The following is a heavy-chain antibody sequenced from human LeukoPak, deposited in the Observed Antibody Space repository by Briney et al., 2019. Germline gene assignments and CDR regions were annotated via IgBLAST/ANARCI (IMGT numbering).Heavy chain of an antibody. D-gene: IGHD3-10*01. V-gene: IGHV4-34*01. CDR2: INHSGST. J-gene: IGHJ6*02. CDR1: GGSFSGYY. Sequence: ASETLSLTCAVYGGSFSGYYWSWIRQPPGKGLEWIGEINHSGSTNYNPSLKSRVTISVDTSKNQFSLKLSSVTAADTAVYYCARGAVREPAFWYYGMDVWGQGTTVTVSS. CDR3: ARGAVREPAFWYYGMDV.